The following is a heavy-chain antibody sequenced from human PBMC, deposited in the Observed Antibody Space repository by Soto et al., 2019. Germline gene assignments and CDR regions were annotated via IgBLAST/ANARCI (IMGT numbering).Heavy chain of an antibody. CDR1: GATFTGYY. CDR2: INPNSGGT. V-gene: IGHV1-2*04. J-gene: IGHJ5*02. D-gene: IGHD4-17*01. Sequence: ASVKVSCKSSGATFTGYYMHCVRQAPGQGREWMGWINPNSGGTNYAQKFQGWVTMTRDTSISTAYMELSRLRSDDTAVYYCARESGDYAFPPWGQGTLVTVSS. CDR3: ARESGDYAFPP.